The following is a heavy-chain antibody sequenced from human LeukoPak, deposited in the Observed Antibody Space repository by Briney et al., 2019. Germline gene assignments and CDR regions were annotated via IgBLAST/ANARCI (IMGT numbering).Heavy chain of an antibody. J-gene: IGHJ4*02. CDR1: GYSFTSYW. CDR2: IYPGDSDT. Sequence: GESLKISCQGSGYSFTSYWIGWVRQMPGKGLEWMGIIYPGDSDTRYSPSFQGQVTISADKSISTAYLQWSSLKASDTAMYYCARQSPSNCGGDCYTDSWGQGTLVTVSS. CDR3: ARQSPSNCGGDCYTDS. D-gene: IGHD2-21*02. V-gene: IGHV5-51*01.